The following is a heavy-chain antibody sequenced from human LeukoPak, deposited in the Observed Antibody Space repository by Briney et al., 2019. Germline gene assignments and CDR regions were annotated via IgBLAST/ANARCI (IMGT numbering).Heavy chain of an antibody. CDR2: IYTSGST. CDR3: ARGEFDLDV. D-gene: IGHD2-21*01. CDR1: GGSFSGYY. J-gene: IGHJ6*02. Sequence: SETLSLTCAVYGGSFSGYYWSWIRQPPGKGLEWIGRIYTSGSTNYNPSLKSRVTMSVDTFKNQFSLKLSSVTAADTAVYYCARGEFDLDVWGQGTTVTVSS. V-gene: IGHV4-59*10.